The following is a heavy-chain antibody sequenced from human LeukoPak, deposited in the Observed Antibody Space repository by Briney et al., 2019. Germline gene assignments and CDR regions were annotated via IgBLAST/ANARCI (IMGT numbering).Heavy chain of an antibody. CDR2: IYYSGST. D-gene: IGHD4-17*01. V-gene: IGHV4-59*08. CDR3: ARQGNGDLYYFDY. J-gene: IGHJ4*02. CDR1: GGSISYYY. Sequence: SETLSLTCTVSGGSISYYYWSWIRQPPGKGLEWIGYIYYSGSTKYNPSLKSQITISVDTSKNQFSLKLSSVAAAATAMYYCARQGNGDLYYFDYWGQGTLVTVSS.